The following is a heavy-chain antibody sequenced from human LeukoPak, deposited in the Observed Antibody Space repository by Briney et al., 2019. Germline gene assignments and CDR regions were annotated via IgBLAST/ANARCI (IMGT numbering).Heavy chain of an antibody. CDR2: INPNSGGT. Sequence: ASVKVSCKASGYTFTGYYMHWVRQAPGQGLEWMGWINPNSGGTNYAQKFQGRVTMTRDTSIGTAYMELSRLRSDDTAVYYCARGDDAYYYDSSGYPWGQGTLVTVSS. J-gene: IGHJ5*02. V-gene: IGHV1-2*02. CDR3: ARGDDAYYYDSSGYP. D-gene: IGHD3-22*01. CDR1: GYTFTGYY.